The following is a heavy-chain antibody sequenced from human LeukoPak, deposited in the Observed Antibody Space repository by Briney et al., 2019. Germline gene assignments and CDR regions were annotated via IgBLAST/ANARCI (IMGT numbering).Heavy chain of an antibody. CDR1: GFTFDDYA. Sequence: PGRSLRLSCAASGFTFDDYAMHWVRQAPGKGLEWVSGISWNSGSIGYADSVKGRFTISRDNAKNSLYLQMNSPRAEVTALYAKGLNDAVRNAFDIWGQGTMVTVSS. V-gene: IGHV3-9*01. J-gene: IGHJ3*02. CDR2: ISWNSGSI. D-gene: IGHD1-1*01. CDR3: GLNDAVRNAFDI.